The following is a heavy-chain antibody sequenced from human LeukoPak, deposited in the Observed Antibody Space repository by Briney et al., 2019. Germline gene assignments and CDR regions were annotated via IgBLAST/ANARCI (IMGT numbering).Heavy chain of an antibody. CDR1: GDSVSSNSAA. J-gene: IGHJ4*02. CDR2: TYYRSRWYN. V-gene: IGHV6-1*01. CDR3: AAGSSGSSNYYFDY. D-gene: IGHD3-10*01. Sequence: SQTLSLTCAISGDSVSSNSAAWHWVRQSPSRGLEWLGRTYYRSRWYNDYAVSVESRITINADTSKNQFSLQMNSVTPEDTAVYYCAAGSSGSSNYYFDYWGQGTLVTVSS.